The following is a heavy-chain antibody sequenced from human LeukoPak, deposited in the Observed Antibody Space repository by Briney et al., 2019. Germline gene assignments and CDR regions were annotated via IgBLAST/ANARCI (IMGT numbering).Heavy chain of an antibody. Sequence: SETLSLTCTVSGGSISSSSYYWGWIRQPPGKGLEWIGYIYYSGSTNYNPSLKSRVTMSVDTSKNQFSLKLSSVTAADTAVYYCAREPIVVVPAAYGFDYWGQGTLVTVSS. CDR1: GGSISSSSYY. CDR3: AREPIVVVPAAYGFDY. CDR2: IYYSGST. V-gene: IGHV4-61*05. J-gene: IGHJ4*02. D-gene: IGHD2-2*01.